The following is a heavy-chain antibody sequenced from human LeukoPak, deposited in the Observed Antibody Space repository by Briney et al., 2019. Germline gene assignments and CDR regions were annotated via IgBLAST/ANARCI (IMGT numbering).Heavy chain of an antibody. V-gene: IGHV3-30*02. CDR3: AKDEVAVAGTDFDY. D-gene: IGHD6-19*01. CDR1: GFTFSSYG. CDR2: IRYDGSNK. J-gene: IGHJ4*02. Sequence: PGGSLKLSCAASGFTFSSYGMHWVRQAPGKGLEGVAFIRYDGSNKYYADSVKGRFTISRDNSKNTLYLQMNSLRAEDTAVYYCAKDEVAVAGTDFDYWGQGTLVTVSS.